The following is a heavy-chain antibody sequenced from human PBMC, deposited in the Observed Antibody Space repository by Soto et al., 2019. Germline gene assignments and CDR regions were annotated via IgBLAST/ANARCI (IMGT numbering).Heavy chain of an antibody. V-gene: IGHV4-30-4*01. Sequence: QVQLQESGPGLVMPSQTLSLTCAVSGASIDDINSYWTWIRQSPGMSPELIGYIHNTGNTFYSPSLKRRLAISIDRSKSQFSLKLSAVTAADTAVYYCATSTYGEGYPHSFADWRQGPLVTVSS. D-gene: IGHD3-16*02. CDR1: GASIDDINSY. J-gene: IGHJ4*02. CDR3: ATSTYGEGYPHSFAD. CDR2: IHNTGNT.